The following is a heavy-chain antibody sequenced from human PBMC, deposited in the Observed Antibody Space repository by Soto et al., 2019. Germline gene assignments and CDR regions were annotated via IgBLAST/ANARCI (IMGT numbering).Heavy chain of an antibody. V-gene: IGHV1-18*01. CDR1: GYTFTSYG. CDR3: ASSRITMVPYGMDV. D-gene: IGHD3-10*01. CDR2: ISGYNANT. J-gene: IGHJ6*02. Sequence: ASVKVSCKASGYTFTSYGISWVRQAPGQGLEWMAWISGYNANTHYLQNLQGRLTITIDTSTSTAYMELRSLRSEDTAVYYCASSRITMVPYGMDVWGQGTTGTVSS.